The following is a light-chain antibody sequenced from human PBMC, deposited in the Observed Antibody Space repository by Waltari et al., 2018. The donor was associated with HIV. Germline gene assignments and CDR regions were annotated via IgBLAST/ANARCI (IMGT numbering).Light chain of an antibody. V-gene: IGKV3-15*01. CDR2: GAS. J-gene: IGKJ2*01. CDR1: QTVSTK. Sequence: VMTQSPATLSVSPGARVTLSCRASQTVSTKLAWYQQKPGQAPRLLIYGASTRAPGLPARFSGSGSGTEFTLTISNLQSEDSAVYYCQQYNNWPPNTFGQGTKLEIK. CDR3: QQYNNWPPNT.